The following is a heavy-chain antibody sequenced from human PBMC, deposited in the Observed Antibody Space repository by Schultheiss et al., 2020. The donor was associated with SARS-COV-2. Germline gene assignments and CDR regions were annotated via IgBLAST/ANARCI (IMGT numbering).Heavy chain of an antibody. Sequence: GESLKISCAASGFTFSSYGMHWVRQAPGKGLEWVSAIVSSGDSTFYADSVKGRFTISRDNAKNSLYLQMNSLRAEDTAVYYCARDRIVVVPAARDAFDIWGQGTMVTVSS. CDR2: IVSSGDST. CDR1: GFTFSSYG. CDR3: ARDRIVVVPAARDAFDI. D-gene: IGHD2-2*01. V-gene: IGHV3-48*03. J-gene: IGHJ3*02.